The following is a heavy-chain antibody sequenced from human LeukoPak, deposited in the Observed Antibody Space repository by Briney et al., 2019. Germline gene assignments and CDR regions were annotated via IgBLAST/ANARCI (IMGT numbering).Heavy chain of an antibody. CDR3: ARQTLVPAVLLDY. CDR1: GGSISSGDYY. J-gene: IGHJ4*02. CDR2: IYYSGST. D-gene: IGHD2-2*01. Sequence: SQTLSLTCTVSGGSISSGDYYWSWIRQPPGKGLEWIGYIYYSGSTYCNPSLKSRVTISVDTSKNQFSLKLSSVTAADTAVYYCARQTLVPAVLLDYWGQGTLVTVSS. V-gene: IGHV4-30-4*08.